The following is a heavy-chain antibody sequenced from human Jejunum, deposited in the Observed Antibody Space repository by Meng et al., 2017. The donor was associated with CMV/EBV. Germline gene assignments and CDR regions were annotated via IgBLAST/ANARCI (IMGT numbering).Heavy chain of an antibody. J-gene: IGHJ4*02. D-gene: IGHD3-16*01. CDR3: ARETARPLAGGGYDY. CDR2: ISVYNGNT. CDR1: GYHFSSYG. V-gene: IGHV1-18*01. Sequence: GYHFSSYGISWVRQAPGQGLEWMGWISVYNGNTTYAQKFQGRVTMTTATSTTTAYMELTNLRSDDTAVYYCARETARPLAGGGYDYWGQGALVTVSS.